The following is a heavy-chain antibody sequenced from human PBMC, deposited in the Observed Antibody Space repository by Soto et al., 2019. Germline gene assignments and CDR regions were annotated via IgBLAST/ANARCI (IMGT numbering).Heavy chain of an antibody. CDR1: GYTFTHYA. V-gene: IGHV1-3*01. J-gene: IGHJ5*02. CDR3: ARGLAADCA. CDR2: INAGSGNT. Sequence: QVQLVQSGAEVKKPGASVKVSGTASGYTFTHYAIHWVRHAPGQRLEWMGFINAGSGNTKYSQTFQGRLTFTKDTSASTAYMDLSSLRSEDKAIYYCARGLAADCAWCQGTLVTVAS. D-gene: IGHD6-13*01.